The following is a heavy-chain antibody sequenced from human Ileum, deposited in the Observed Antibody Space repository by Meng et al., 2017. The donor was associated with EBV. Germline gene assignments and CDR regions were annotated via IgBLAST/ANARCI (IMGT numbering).Heavy chain of an antibody. Sequence: QVHLVQSGGEGKKPGASGKGSCKAFGYTFTSYPMHWVRQAPGQRLQWMGWVKTGNGKTEYSQNFQGRVTITRDTSANTAYMELSSLRSEDTAVYYCASRPENDVGPFDYWGQGTLVTVSS. CDR3: ASRPENDVGPFDY. D-gene: IGHD1-14*01. CDR1: GYTFTSYP. V-gene: IGHV1-3*04. J-gene: IGHJ4*02. CDR2: VKTGNGKT.